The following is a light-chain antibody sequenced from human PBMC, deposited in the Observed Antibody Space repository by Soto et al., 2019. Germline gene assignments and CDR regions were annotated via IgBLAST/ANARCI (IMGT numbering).Light chain of an antibody. Sequence: EIVLTQSPATLSLSPVEIATLFFVSRQSVNNNYLAWYQQKPGLAPRLVMYDASNRATGVPDRFRGSGSGTDFTLTISRLEPEDVAVYYCQQYGSSPITCGQGTRREIK. CDR1: QSVNNNY. CDR3: QQYGSSPIT. CDR2: DAS. V-gene: IGKV3D-20*01. J-gene: IGKJ5*01.